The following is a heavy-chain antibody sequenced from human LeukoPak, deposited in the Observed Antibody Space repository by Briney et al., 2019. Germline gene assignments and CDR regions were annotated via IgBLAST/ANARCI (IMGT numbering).Heavy chain of an antibody. V-gene: IGHV4-59*08. CDR1: GGSISSYY. J-gene: IGHJ4*02. CDR2: IYHSGST. CDR3: ARVVASTSIDS. D-gene: IGHD2-15*01. Sequence: SETLSLTCTVSGGSISSYYWSWIRQPPGKGLEWIGSIYHSGSTNYNPSLKSRVTLSIEPSKNRFSLELTSVTAADTAIYYCARVVASTSIDSWGQGTLVTVSS.